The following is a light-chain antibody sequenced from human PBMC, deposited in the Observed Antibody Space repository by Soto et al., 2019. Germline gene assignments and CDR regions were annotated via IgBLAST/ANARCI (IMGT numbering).Light chain of an antibody. Sequence: EIVLTQSPGTLSLSPGQRATLSCRASQSLTSSYLAWYQQKPGQAPRLLIYGAYSRANGIPDRFSGGGCGTDFTLTIIRLEPEDFAVYYGQQYESSPPSYTLGQGTKLEIK. J-gene: IGKJ2*01. V-gene: IGKV3-20*01. CDR2: GAY. CDR3: QQYESSPPSYT. CDR1: QSLTSSY.